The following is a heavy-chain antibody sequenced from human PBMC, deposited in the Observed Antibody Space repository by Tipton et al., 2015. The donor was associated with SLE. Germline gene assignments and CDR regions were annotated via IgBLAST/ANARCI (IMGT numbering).Heavy chain of an antibody. CDR1: GGSISSSSYY. CDR2: IYYSGST. J-gene: IGHJ4*02. CDR3: ARAIGANYFHF. D-gene: IGHD3-16*01. Sequence: TLSLTCTVSGGSISSSSYYWGWIRQPPGKGLEWIGSIYYSGSTYYNPSLKSRVTVSVDTSKNQFSLRLSSVTAADTAVYYCARAIGANYFHFWGQGTLVTVSS. V-gene: IGHV4-39*07.